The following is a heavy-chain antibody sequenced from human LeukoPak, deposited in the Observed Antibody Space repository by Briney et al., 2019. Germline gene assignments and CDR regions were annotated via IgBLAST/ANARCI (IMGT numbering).Heavy chain of an antibody. CDR3: ARGAWGSSWYSYYYYYMDV. V-gene: IGHV1-8*03. CDR1: GYTFTGYY. Sequence: ASVKVSCKASGYTFTGYYVHWVRQATGQGLEWMGWMNPNSGNTGYAQKFQGRVTITRNTSISTAYMELSSLRSEDTAVYYCARGAWGSSWYSYYYYYMDVWGKGTTVTVSS. D-gene: IGHD6-13*01. J-gene: IGHJ6*03. CDR2: MNPNSGNT.